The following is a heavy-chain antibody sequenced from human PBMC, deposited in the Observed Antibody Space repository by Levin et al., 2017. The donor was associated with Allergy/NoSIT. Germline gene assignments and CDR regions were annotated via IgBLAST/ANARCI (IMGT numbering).Heavy chain of an antibody. CDR3: ARGPLGFGWYFDL. Sequence: HGESLKISCAASEFTFSSYWIHWVRQAPGKGLVWVSRISSDGSSTDYADSVKGRFTISRDNAKNTLSLQMNRLRDDDTAVYYCARGPLGFGWYFDLWGRGSLVTVSS. J-gene: IGHJ2*01. D-gene: IGHD3-16*01. V-gene: IGHV3-74*01. CDR1: EFTFSSYW. CDR2: ISSDGSST.